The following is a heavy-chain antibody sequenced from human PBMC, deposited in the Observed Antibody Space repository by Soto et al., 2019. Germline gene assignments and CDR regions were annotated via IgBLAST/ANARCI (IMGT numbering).Heavy chain of an antibody. J-gene: IGHJ4*02. V-gene: IGHV3-30-3*01. CDR2: ISYDGSHK. Sequence: QVQLVESGGGVVQPGRSLRLSCAASGFPFSSCAMHWVRQAPGKGLEWVAVISYDGSHKYYADSVKGRFTISRDNSKNTLYLPMNSRRAEDTAVYYCSRGPRDYFDYWGQGTLVTVSS. CDR3: SRGPRDYFDY. CDR1: GFPFSSCA.